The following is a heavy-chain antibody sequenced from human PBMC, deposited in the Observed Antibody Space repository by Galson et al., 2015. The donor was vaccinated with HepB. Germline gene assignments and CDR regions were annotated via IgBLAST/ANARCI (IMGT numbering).Heavy chain of an antibody. Sequence: LRLSCAASGFTFSSYSMNWVRQAPGKGLEWVSSISSSSSYIYYADSVKGRFTISRDNAKNSLYLQMNSLRAEDTAVYYCARVVIEYSSSGLYRYYYGMDVWGRGTTVTVSS. D-gene: IGHD6-6*01. CDR2: ISSSSSYI. CDR3: ARVVIEYSSSGLYRYYYGMDV. J-gene: IGHJ6*02. V-gene: IGHV3-21*01. CDR1: GFTFSSYS.